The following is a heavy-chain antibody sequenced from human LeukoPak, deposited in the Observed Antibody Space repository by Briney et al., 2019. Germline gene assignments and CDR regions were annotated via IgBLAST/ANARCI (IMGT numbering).Heavy chain of an antibody. CDR2: IRSKAYGGTT. Sequence: GGSLRLSCAASGFTFGDYAMSWVRQAPGKGLEWVGFIRSKAYGGTTEYAASVKGRFTISRDDSKSIAYLQMNSLKTEDTAVYYCTRARPRYCSSTSCYRDYWGQGTLVTVSS. V-gene: IGHV3-49*04. D-gene: IGHD2-2*02. CDR3: TRARPRYCSSTSCYRDY. CDR1: GFTFGDYA. J-gene: IGHJ4*02.